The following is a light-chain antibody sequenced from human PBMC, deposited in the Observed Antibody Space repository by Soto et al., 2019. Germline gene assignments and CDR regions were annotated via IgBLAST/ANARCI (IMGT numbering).Light chain of an antibody. V-gene: IGLV1-47*01. Sequence: QSVLTQPPSASATPGQRVTISCSGSNSNVGSSYVYWYQHLPGAAPKLLIYTNNQRPSGVPDRFSGSKSGTSASLAISGLRSEDEAEYYCAAWDESLSGYVFGTGTKATVL. CDR2: TNN. J-gene: IGLJ1*01. CDR3: AAWDESLSGYV. CDR1: NSNVGSSY.